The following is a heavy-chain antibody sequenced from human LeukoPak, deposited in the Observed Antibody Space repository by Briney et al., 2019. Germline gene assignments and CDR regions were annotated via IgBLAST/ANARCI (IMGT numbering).Heavy chain of an antibody. CDR3: ARGAVVPAANFDY. V-gene: IGHV4-34*01. CDR2: INHSGST. CDR1: GGSFSGYY. D-gene: IGHD2-2*01. J-gene: IGHJ4*02. Sequence: PSETLSLTCAVYGGSFSGYYWSWIRQPPGKGLEWIGEINHSGSTNYNPSLKSRVTISVDTSKNQFSLKPSSVTAADTAVYYCARGAVVPAANFDYWGQGTLVTVSS.